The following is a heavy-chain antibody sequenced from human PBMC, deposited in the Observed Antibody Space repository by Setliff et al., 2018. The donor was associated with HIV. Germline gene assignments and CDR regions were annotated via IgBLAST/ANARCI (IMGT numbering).Heavy chain of an antibody. Sequence: PSETLSLTCTVSSGSISSGTYYWSWIRQYPGKGLEWIGYIDYSGSAFYNPSLKSRTTISRDTSKNQFSLKMNSVTAADTAVYYCAREGKTALVTKYFDYWGHGKLVTVSS. CDR1: SGSISSGTYY. CDR3: AREGKTALVTKYFDY. CDR2: IDYSGSA. V-gene: IGHV4-31*03. J-gene: IGHJ4*01. D-gene: IGHD5-18*01.